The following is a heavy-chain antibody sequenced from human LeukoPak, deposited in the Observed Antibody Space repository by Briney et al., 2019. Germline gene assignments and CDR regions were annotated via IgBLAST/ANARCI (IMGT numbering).Heavy chain of an antibody. CDR3: ARHTGGDYVGGLFYHMDV. D-gene: IGHD4-17*01. Sequence: PSETLSLTCAVSGGSFSGYYWSWIRQPPGKGLEWIGEINHSGSTNYNPSLKSRVTISVDTSKNQFSLKLSSVTAADTAVFYCARHTGGDYVGGLFYHMDVWGKGTTVTVSS. J-gene: IGHJ6*03. V-gene: IGHV4-34*01. CDR1: GGSFSGYY. CDR2: INHSGST.